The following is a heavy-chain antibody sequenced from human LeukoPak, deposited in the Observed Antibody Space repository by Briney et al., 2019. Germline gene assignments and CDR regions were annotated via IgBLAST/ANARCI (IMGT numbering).Heavy chain of an antibody. CDR3: ARDFDYGGNYNWFDP. J-gene: IGHJ5*02. D-gene: IGHD4-23*01. V-gene: IGHV4-59*01. Sequence: SETLSLTCTVSGGSISSYYWSWIRQPPGKGLEWIGYIYYSGSTNYNPSLKSRVTISVDTSKNQFSLKLSSVTAADTAVYYCARDFDYGGNYNWFDPWGQGTLVTVSS. CDR1: GGSISSYY. CDR2: IYYSGST.